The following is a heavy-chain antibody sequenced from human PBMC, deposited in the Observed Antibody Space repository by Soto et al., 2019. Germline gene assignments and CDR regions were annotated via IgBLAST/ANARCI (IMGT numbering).Heavy chain of an antibody. D-gene: IGHD2-8*01. CDR2: IYYSGNT. V-gene: IGHV4-31*03. J-gene: IGHJ3*02. CDR1: GGSISSGAYY. CDR3: ARDPNVSRRAVFDI. Sequence: VQLQESGPGLVKPSQTLSLTCTVSGGSISSGAYYWSWIRQPPGKGLAWIGYIYYSGNTHYNPSLKRRVSISLDTSKNQFSLKLSSVTAADTAVYYCARDPNVSRRAVFDIWGQGTMVTVSS.